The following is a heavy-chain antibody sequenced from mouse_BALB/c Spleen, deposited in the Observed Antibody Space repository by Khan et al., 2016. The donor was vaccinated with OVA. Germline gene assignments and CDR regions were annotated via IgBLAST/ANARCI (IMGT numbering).Heavy chain of an antibody. CDR3: ARVGYSGTMDY. CDR2: INTYTGEP. D-gene: IGHD2-14*01. J-gene: IGHJ4*01. V-gene: IGHV9-3-1*01. CDR1: GYTFTHYG. Sequence: QIQLVQSGPELKKPGETVKISCKASGYTFTHYGMNWVKQAPGKGLKWMGWINTYTGEPTYADDFKGRFAFSLETSASTAYLQINNLKNEDTATYFCARVGYSGTMDYWGQGTSVTVSS.